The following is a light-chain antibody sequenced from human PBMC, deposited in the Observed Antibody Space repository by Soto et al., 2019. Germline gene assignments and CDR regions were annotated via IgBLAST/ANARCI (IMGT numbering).Light chain of an antibody. J-gene: IGKJ5*01. V-gene: IGKV3-20*01. CDR2: GAS. CDR1: QSVSSNS. CDR3: QHHGGSIT. Sequence: EIVLTQSPGTLSLSPGERATLSCRASQSVSSNSLAWYQQKPGQAPRLLIYGASNRATGIADRFSGSGSGADFTPTISTLESEDFAGYLCQHHGGSITFGQGTRLDIK.